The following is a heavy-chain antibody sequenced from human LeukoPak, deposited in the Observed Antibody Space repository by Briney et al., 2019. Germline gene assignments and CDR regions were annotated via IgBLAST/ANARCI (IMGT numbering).Heavy chain of an antibody. CDR3: TRDVAVAGSYYFDY. V-gene: IGHV3-49*04. CDR2: IRSKAYGGTT. D-gene: IGHD6-19*01. CDR1: GFTFGDYA. Sequence: PGGSLRLSCTASGFTFGDYAMSWVRQAPGKGLEWVGFIRSKAYGGTTEYAASVKGRFTISRDDSKSIAYLQMNSLKTEDTAAYYCTRDVAVAGSYYFDYWGQGTLVTASS. J-gene: IGHJ4*02.